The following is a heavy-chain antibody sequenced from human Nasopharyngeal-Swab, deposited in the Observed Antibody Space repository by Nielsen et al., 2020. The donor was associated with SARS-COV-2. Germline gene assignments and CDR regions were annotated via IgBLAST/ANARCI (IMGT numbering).Heavy chain of an antibody. D-gene: IGHD3-3*01. J-gene: IGHJ5*02. CDR2: IAYNGNT. V-gene: IGHV1-18*01. CDR3: ARDIHKLWSGQFFDL. Sequence: ASVKVSCKGSGHTFVGYGITWVRQAPGQGLEWMGWIAYNGNTNYAQKFQGRVTMTTDISTSTAYMELRSLRSDDTAVYYCARDIHKLWSGQFFDLWGQGSLVTVSS. CDR1: GHTFVGYG.